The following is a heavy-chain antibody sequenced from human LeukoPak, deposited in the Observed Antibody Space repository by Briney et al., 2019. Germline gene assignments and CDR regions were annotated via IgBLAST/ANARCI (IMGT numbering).Heavy chain of an antibody. CDR2: ISAYNGNT. CDR3: ARDRLYYYDSRPFSGFDP. CDR1: GYTFTSYG. J-gene: IGHJ5*02. Sequence: GASVKVSCKASGYTFTSYGISWVRQAPGQGLEWMGWISAYNGNTNYAQKLQGRVTMTTDTSTSTAYMELRSLRSDDTAVYYCARDRLYYYDSRPFSGFDPWGQGTLVTVSS. V-gene: IGHV1-18*01. D-gene: IGHD3-22*01.